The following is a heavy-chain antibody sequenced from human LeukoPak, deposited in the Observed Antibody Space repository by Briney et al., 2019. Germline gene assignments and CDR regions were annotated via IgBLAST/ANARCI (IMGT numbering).Heavy chain of an antibody. CDR1: GGSISSYY. J-gene: IGHJ4*02. CDR3: ARGEGYGDRKGPVDY. V-gene: IGHV4-59*08. Sequence: AAPLTLSCTVAGGSISSYYWSWIRQPPGKGLEWVGYIYYIGSTNYNPSLKSRVTISVDTSKNQFSLKLSSVTAADTAVYYCARGEGYGDRKGPVDYWGQGTLVTVSS. D-gene: IGHD4-17*01. CDR2: IYYIGST.